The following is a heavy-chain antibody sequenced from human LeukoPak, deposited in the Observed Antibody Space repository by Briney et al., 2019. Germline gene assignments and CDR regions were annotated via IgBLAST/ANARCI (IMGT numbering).Heavy chain of an antibody. CDR3: ARDYDFWSGYYSPTRGYFGY. V-gene: IGHV3-30*02. CDR2: IRYDGSNK. CDR1: GFTFSGSG. D-gene: IGHD3-3*01. Sequence: GGSLRLSCAASGFTFSGSGMHWVRQAPGKGLEWVTFIRYDGSNKYYTDSVKGRFAISRDNSKNTLYLQMDSLRAEDTAVYYCARDYDFWSGYYSPTRGYFGYWGQGTLVTVSS. J-gene: IGHJ4*02.